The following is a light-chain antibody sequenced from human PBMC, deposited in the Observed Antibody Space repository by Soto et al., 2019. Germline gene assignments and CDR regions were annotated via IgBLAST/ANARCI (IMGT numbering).Light chain of an antibody. Sequence: QSALTQPRSVSGSPGQSVTISCTGTSSDVGDYNYVSWYQQHPDKAPTLLIYAVNMRPSGVPDRFSGSKSGNTTSLTISGLQAEDEADYSCCSNAGSYTWVFGGGTKLTVL. CDR2: AVN. V-gene: IGLV2-11*01. J-gene: IGLJ3*02. CDR1: SSDVGDYNY. CDR3: CSNAGSYTWV.